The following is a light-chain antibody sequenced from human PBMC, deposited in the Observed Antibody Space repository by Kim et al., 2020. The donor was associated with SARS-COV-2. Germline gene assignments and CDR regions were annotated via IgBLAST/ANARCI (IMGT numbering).Light chain of an antibody. CDR3: QQSYISPFT. J-gene: IGKJ3*01. Sequence: TSVGHRVNITCRTSQSISSHLNWYHQKPGRAPTLLISAASTLQGGVPSRFSGSGSETDFTLTISSLQPEDFATYFCQQSYISPFTFGPGTKVDIK. V-gene: IGKV1-39*01. CDR1: QSISSH. CDR2: AAS.